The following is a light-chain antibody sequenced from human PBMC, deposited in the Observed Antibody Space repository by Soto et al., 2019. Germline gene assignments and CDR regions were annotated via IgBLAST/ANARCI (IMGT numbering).Light chain of an antibody. CDR3: QTYNPLWG. V-gene: IGKV3-15*01. CDR2: GAS. J-gene: IGKJ4*01. Sequence: EIVMTQSPATLSVSPGERVTLSCRASQSVRSNLAWYQQKPGQVPRVLIYGASTRAIGIPDRFSGSGSGTEFTLTISSLQSEDFAVYYCQTYNPLWGFGGGTKVEIK. CDR1: QSVRSN.